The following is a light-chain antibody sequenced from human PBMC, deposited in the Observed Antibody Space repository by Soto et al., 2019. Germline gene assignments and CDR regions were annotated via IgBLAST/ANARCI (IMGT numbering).Light chain of an antibody. Sequence: EIVLTQSPGTLSLSPGERATLSCRASQSLSSNYLAWYQQKPGQAPRLLIFGASSRATGIPDRFSGSGSRTDFTLTISRLEPEDFAVYYCQRYGGSPGTFGQGTKVEIK. V-gene: IGKV3-20*01. CDR1: QSLSSNY. CDR3: QRYGGSPGT. CDR2: GAS. J-gene: IGKJ1*01.